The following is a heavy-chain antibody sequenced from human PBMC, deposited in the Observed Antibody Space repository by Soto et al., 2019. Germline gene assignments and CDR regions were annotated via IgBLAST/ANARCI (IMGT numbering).Heavy chain of an antibody. J-gene: IGHJ6*03. CDR1: GGSFSGYY. CDR2: INHSGST. D-gene: IGHD6-13*01. V-gene: IGHV4-34*01. Sequence: SETLSLTCAVYGGSFSGYYWSWIRQPPGKGLEWIGEINHSGSTNYNPSLKSRVTISVDTSKNQFSLKLSSVTAADTAVYYCARAIAAPSHYMAVWGKGTTVTVSS. CDR3: ARAIAAPSHYMAV.